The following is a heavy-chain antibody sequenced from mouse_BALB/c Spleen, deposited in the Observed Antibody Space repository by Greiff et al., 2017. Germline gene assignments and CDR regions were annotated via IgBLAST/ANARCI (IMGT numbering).Heavy chain of an antibody. CDR3: ARVYGNYWFAY. CDR1: GFTFSSYA. J-gene: IGHJ3*01. Sequence: EVKVVESGGGLVKPGGSLKLSCAASGFTFSSYAMSWVRQTPEKRLEWVASISSGGSTYYPDSVKGRFTISRDNARNILYLQMSSLRSEDTAMYYCARVYGNYWFAYWGQGTLVTVSA. D-gene: IGHD2-1*01. CDR2: ISSGGST. V-gene: IGHV5-6-5*01.